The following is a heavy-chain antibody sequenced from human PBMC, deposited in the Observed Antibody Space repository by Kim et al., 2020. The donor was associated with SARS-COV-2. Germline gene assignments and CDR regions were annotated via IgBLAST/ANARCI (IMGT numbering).Heavy chain of an antibody. CDR2: SGST. CDR3: ASELTVFGP. J-gene: IGHJ5*02. V-gene: IGHV4-30-2*04. Sequence: SGSTYYNPSLKSRVTISVDTSKNQFSLKLSSVTAADTAVYYCASELTVFGPWGQGTLVTVSS. D-gene: IGHD3-9*01.